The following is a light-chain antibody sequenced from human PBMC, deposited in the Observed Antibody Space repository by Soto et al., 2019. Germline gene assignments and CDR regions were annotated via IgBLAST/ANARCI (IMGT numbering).Light chain of an antibody. Sequence: DIQMTQSPSSLSASVGDRVTITCQASQDISNYLNWYQQKPGKAPKLLIYDASKLETAVPSRFSGSGSGTDFTFTISSLQPEDIATYYCQQYDNLPLTFGGGTKVEIK. CDR3: QQYDNLPLT. CDR1: QDISNY. V-gene: IGKV1-33*01. J-gene: IGKJ4*01. CDR2: DAS.